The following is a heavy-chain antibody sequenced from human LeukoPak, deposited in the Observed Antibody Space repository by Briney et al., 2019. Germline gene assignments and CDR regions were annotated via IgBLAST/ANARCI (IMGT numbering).Heavy chain of an antibody. Sequence: GGSLRLSCAASGFTFDDYGMSWVRQAPGKGLEWVSDINWNGGSTGYADSVKGRFTISRDNAKNSLYLQMSSLRAEDTALYYCASDSLLAYYYDSSGYYVRDAFDIWGQGTMVTVSS. V-gene: IGHV3-20*04. J-gene: IGHJ3*02. CDR2: INWNGGST. CDR3: ASDSLLAYYYDSSGYYVRDAFDI. D-gene: IGHD3-22*01. CDR1: GFTFDDYG.